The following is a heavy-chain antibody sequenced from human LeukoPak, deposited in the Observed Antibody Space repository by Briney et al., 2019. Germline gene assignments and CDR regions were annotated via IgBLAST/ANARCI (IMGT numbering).Heavy chain of an antibody. CDR2: IRSKAYGGTT. J-gene: IGHJ6*02. CDR3: TRARAHTFVYYYGMEV. V-gene: IGHV3-49*04. D-gene: IGHD1-26*01. CDR1: GFRLGHYA. Sequence: SLRLSCTPSGFRLGHYAMTWVRQAPGKGLNWVGFIRSKAYGGTTEYAASVKGRFTISRDDSKSIAYLQMDSLKTEDTAVYYCTRARAHTFVYYYGMEVWGQGTTVTVSS.